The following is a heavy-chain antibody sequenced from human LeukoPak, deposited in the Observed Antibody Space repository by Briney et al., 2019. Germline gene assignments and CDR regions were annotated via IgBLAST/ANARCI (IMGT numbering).Heavy chain of an antibody. CDR1: GLIFSTYG. Sequence: PGGSLRLSCSASGLIFSTYGLHWVREAPGKGLEYVSAISSDGSSTYYEDSVKGRFTISRDNAKNTLYLQMNRLRAEDTAVYYCARAMATIGGEIYWFDPWGQGTLVTVSS. CDR2: ISSDGSST. CDR3: ARAMATIGGEIYWFDP. V-gene: IGHV3-64*04. J-gene: IGHJ5*02. D-gene: IGHD5-24*01.